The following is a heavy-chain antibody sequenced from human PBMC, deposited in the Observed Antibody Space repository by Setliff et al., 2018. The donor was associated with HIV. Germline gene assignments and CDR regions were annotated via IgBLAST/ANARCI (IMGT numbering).Heavy chain of an antibody. CDR1: GGSISSHY. CDR3: ARAMSSSWYIDGFDI. D-gene: IGHD6-13*01. Sequence: SETLSLTCTVSGGSISSHYWSWIRQPPGKGLEWIGHIYTSGSTNYNPSLKSRVTMSVGTSKNQFSLKLSSVTAADTAVYYCARAMSSSWYIDGFDIWGQGTVVTVSS. V-gene: IGHV4-4*08. CDR2: IYTSGST. J-gene: IGHJ3*02.